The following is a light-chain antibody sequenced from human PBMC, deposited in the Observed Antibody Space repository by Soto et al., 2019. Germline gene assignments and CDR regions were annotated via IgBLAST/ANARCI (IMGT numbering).Light chain of an antibody. Sequence: QSALTQPASVSGSPGQSSTIACTWRSSDVGGYNYVSWYQQHPGKAPKLMIYEVSNRPSGVSDRFSGSRSGNTASLTISGLQAEDESDYYCISYTSSSTWVFGGGTKVTVL. V-gene: IGLV2-14*01. CDR1: SSDVGGYNY. J-gene: IGLJ3*02. CDR3: ISYTSSSTWV. CDR2: EVS.